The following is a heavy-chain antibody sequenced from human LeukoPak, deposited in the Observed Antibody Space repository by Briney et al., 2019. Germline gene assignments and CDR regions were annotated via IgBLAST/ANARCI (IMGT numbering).Heavy chain of an antibody. CDR2: ISRSGSYI. J-gene: IGHJ4*02. Sequence: GGSLRLSCAASGFTFSSYEMNWVRQAPGKGLEWVSYISRSGSYIYYADSVKGRFTISRDNAKNSLYLQMDSLRDEDTAVYFCARFQSGSYYSDYWGQGTLVTVSS. D-gene: IGHD1-26*01. V-gene: IGHV3-21*05. CDR3: ARFQSGSYYSDY. CDR1: GFTFSSYE.